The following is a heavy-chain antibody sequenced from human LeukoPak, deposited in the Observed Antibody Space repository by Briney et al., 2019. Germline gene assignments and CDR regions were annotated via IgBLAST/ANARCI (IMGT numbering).Heavy chain of an antibody. V-gene: IGHV4-39*07. J-gene: IGHJ4*02. CDR3: ARDKGYGSGSYRVN. Sequence: SETLSLTCTVSGRSIRSSSYYWGWIRQPPGKGLEWIGSIYYSGSTYYNPSLKSRVTISVDTSKNQFSLKLSSVTAADTAVYYCARDKGYGSGSYRVNWGQGTLVTVSS. D-gene: IGHD3-10*01. CDR1: GRSIRSSSYY. CDR2: IYYSGST.